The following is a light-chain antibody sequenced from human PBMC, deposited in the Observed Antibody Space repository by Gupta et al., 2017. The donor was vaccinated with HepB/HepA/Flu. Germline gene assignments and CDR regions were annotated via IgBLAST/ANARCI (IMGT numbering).Light chain of an antibody. J-gene: IGLJ2*01. CDR3: QQWDSATVV. CDR1: NIGSQN. CDR2: RDR. Sequence: SYELPQPPSVSVAQGQTATITCGGSNIGSQNVHWYQQKPGQAPVLAIYRDRERYSGIPERFSGSKSGSTATLTISRVQGGDEADYYCQQWDSATVVFGGGTKLTVL. V-gene: IGLV3-9*01.